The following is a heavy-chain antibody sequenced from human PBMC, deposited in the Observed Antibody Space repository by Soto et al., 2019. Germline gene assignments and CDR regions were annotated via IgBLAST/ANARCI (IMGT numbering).Heavy chain of an antibody. D-gene: IGHD6-13*01. V-gene: IGHV4-4*07. CDR3: AREKEYSSSPRSRFDP. CDR2: IYTSGST. J-gene: IGHJ5*02. CDR1: GGSISSYY. Sequence: SETLSLTCTVSGGSISSYYWSWIRQPAGKGLEWIGRIYTSGSTNYNPSPKSRVTMSVDTSKNQFSLKLSSVTAADTAVYYCAREKEYSSSPRSRFDPCGQGTLVTVSS.